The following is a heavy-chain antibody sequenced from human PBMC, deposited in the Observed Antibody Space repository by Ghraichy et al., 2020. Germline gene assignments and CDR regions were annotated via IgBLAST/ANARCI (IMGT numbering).Heavy chain of an antibody. Sequence: GESLNISCTASGFPFSTSVMSWARQAPGKGLEWVSTITNSGDSTFYADSVKGRFTISRDNSKNTLFLQMSSLRAEDTAVYYCMRGGWGANWGQGTLVTVSS. J-gene: IGHJ4*02. CDR3: MRGGWGAN. D-gene: IGHD3-16*01. V-gene: IGHV3-23*01. CDR2: ITNSGDST. CDR1: GFPFSTSV.